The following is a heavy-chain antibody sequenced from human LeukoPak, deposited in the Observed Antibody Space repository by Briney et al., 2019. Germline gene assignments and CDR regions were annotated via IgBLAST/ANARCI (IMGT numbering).Heavy chain of an antibody. CDR2: IYYSGST. CDR1: GGSISSSSYY. Sequence: SETLSLTCTVSGGSISSSSYYWGWVRQPPGKGLEWIGSIYYSGSTYYNPSLKSRVTISVDTSKNQFSLKLSSVTAADTAVYYCARGSGSYLSYWGQGTLVTVSS. J-gene: IGHJ4*02. CDR3: ARGSGSYLSY. D-gene: IGHD1-26*01. V-gene: IGHV4-39*07.